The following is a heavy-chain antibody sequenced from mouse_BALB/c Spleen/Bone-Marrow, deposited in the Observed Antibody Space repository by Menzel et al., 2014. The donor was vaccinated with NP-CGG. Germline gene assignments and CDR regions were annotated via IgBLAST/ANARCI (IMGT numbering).Heavy chain of an antibody. CDR1: GYTFTSYV. CDR3: ASPYYRYDALDY. V-gene: IGHV1-14*01. J-gene: IGHJ4*01. Sequence: EVHLVESGPELVKPGASVKMSCKASGYTFTSYVMHWVKQKPGQGLEWIGYINPYNDGTKYNEKFKGKATLTSDKSSSTAYTELSSLTSEDSAVYYCASPYYRYDALDYWGQGTSVTVSS. CDR2: INPYNDGT. D-gene: IGHD2-14*01.